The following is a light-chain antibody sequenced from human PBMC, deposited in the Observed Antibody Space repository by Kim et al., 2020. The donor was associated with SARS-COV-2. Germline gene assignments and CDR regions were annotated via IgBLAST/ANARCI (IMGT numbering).Light chain of an antibody. V-gene: IGKV1-27*01. CDR3: QSYSSVPWT. CDR2: AAS. Sequence: DIQMTQSPPSLSASVGDRVTITCRASQDISHYLVWFQHKPGKAPKLLIYAASDLHSEVPSRFSGSGAGTDFTLTISSLQPEDDATYYCQSYSSVPWTFGQRTKLENK. CDR1: QDISHY. J-gene: IGKJ1*01.